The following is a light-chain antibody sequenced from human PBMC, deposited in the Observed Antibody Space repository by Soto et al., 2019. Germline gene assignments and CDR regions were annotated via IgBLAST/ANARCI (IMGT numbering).Light chain of an antibody. V-gene: IGLV2-14*01. CDR2: EVS. CDR3: SSYTSSGTRV. Sequence: QSALTQPASVSGSPGQSITISCTGTTSDVCGYNFVSWYQLHPVKAPKLMIFEVSNRPSGVSNRFSGSKSGNTASLTISGLQAEDEADYYCSSYTSSGTRVVGTGTKVTVL. CDR1: TSDVCGYNF. J-gene: IGLJ1*01.